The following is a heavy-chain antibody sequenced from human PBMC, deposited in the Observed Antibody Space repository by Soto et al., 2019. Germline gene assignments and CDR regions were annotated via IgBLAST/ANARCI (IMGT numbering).Heavy chain of an antibody. CDR2: ISYDGSNK. V-gene: IGHV3-30-3*01. CDR1: GFTFSSYA. CDR3: ARDPVWFGELFRGHWFDP. J-gene: IGHJ5*02. Sequence: QVQLVESGGGVVQPGRSLRLSCAASGFTFSSYAMHWVRQAPGKGLEWVAVISYDGSNKYYADSVKGRFTISRDNSKNTXYLQMNSLSAEDTAVYYCARDPVWFGELFRGHWFDPWGQGTLVTVSS. D-gene: IGHD3-10*01.